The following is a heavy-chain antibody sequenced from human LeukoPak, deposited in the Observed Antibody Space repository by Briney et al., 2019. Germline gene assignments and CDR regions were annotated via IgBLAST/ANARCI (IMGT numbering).Heavy chain of an antibody. CDR3: ARVGYDGSGYYLHDY. Sequence: GASVKVSCKASGYTFTGYYMHWVRQAPGQGLEWMGWMNPNSGNTGSAQKFQGRVSMTRNTPISTAYMELSSLRSEDTAVYYCARVGYDGSGYYLHDYWGQGTLVTVSS. J-gene: IGHJ4*02. CDR2: MNPNSGNT. D-gene: IGHD3-22*01. CDR1: GYTFTGYY. V-gene: IGHV1-8*02.